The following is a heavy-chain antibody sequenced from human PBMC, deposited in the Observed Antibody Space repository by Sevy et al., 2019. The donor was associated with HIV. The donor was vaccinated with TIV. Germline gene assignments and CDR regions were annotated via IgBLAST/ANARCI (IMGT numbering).Heavy chain of an antibody. V-gene: IGHV1-46*03. Sequence: ASVKVSCKASGYTFTTYFIHWVRQAPGQGLEWMGIIYPSGGSASYAQKFQGRVTMTRDTSTSTVYIELSNLRSEDTAVYYCASRRDITVFEDAFDIWGQGTMVTVSS. CDR3: ASRRDITVFEDAFDI. CDR1: GYTFTTYF. J-gene: IGHJ3*02. CDR2: IYPSGGSA. D-gene: IGHD3-9*01.